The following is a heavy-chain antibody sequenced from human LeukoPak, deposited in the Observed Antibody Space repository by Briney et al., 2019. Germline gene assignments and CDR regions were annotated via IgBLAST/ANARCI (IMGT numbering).Heavy chain of an antibody. J-gene: IGHJ5*02. CDR2: IESDESIS. D-gene: IGHD1-26*01. V-gene: IGHV3-30*02. CDR1: GLTFRHYG. Sequence: GGSLRLSCAASGLTFRHYGMHWVRQTPGKGLEWVAFIESDESISQYADLVKGRFTISRDNSKDMLYLQMNSLRTEDTAMYYCTKNTGRREGWFDPWGQGTLVTVSS. CDR3: TKNTGRREGWFDP.